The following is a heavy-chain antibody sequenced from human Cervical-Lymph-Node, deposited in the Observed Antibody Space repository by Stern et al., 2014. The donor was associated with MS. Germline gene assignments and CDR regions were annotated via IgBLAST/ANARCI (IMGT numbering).Heavy chain of an antibody. CDR3: ARDYYDSSGYYYFWDY. D-gene: IGHD3-22*01. CDR2: ISSSSSYI. V-gene: IGHV3-21*01. CDR1: GFTFSSYS. Sequence: EVHLVESGGGLVKPGGSLRLSCAASGFTFSSYSMNWVRQAPGKGLEWVSSISSSSSYIYYADSVKGRFTISRDNAKNSLYLQMNSLRAEDTAVYYCARDYYDSSGYYYFWDYWGQGTLVTVSS. J-gene: IGHJ4*02.